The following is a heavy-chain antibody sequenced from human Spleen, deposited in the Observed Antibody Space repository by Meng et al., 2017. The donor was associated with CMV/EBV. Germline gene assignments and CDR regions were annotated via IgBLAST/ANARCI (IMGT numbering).Heavy chain of an antibody. J-gene: IGHJ4*02. CDR3: ARAVNQYDRSGYWGGFDH. D-gene: IGHD3-22*01. CDR2: IYDSGST. Sequence: SETLSLTCIVSGGSVSSGSYYWSCIRQPPGQGLEWIAHIYDSGSTSYNPSLKSRVTISVDTSKNQLSMKLTSVTAADTGVYYCARAVNQYDRSGYWGGFDHWGQGTLVTVSS. V-gene: IGHV4-61*01. CDR1: GGSVSSGSYY.